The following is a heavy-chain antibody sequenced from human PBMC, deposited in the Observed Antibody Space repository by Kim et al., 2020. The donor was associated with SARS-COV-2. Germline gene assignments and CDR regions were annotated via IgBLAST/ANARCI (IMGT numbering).Heavy chain of an antibody. D-gene: IGHD1-26*01. CDR1: GGSISSYY. V-gene: IGHV4-59*01. J-gene: IGHJ4*02. CDR2: IYYSGST. Sequence: SETLSLTCTVSGGSISSYYWSWIRQPPGKGLEWIGYIYYSGSTNYNPSLKSRVTISVDTSKNQFSLKLSSVTAADTAVYYCASSGRVGSAFFDYWGQGTLVTVSS. CDR3: ASSGRVGSAFFDY.